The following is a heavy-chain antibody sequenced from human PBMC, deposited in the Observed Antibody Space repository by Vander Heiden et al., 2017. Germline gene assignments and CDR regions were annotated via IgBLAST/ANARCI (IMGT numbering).Heavy chain of an antibody. CDR1: GFTFSSYA. CDR2: ISGSGGST. CDR3: AKSSIVWGTAIPVLFDY. D-gene: IGHD2-21*02. V-gene: IGHV3-23*01. J-gene: IGHJ4*02. Sequence: CAASGFTFSSYAMSWVRQAPGKGLEWVSAISGSGGSTYYADSVKGRFTISRDNSKNTLYLQMNSLRAEDTAVYYCAKSSIVWGTAIPVLFDYWGQGTLVTVYS.